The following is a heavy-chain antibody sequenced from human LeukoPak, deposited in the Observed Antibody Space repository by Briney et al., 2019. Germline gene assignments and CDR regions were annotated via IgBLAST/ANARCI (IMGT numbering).Heavy chain of an antibody. D-gene: IGHD3-3*01. Sequence: GRSLRLSCAASGFTFSSYGVHWVRQAPGKGLEWVAVISYDGSNKYYADSVKGRFTISRDNSKNTLYLQMNSLRAEDTAVYYCAKDKGHYDFWSGYPYYFDYWGQGTLVTVSS. J-gene: IGHJ4*02. V-gene: IGHV3-30*18. CDR1: GFTFSSYG. CDR3: AKDKGHYDFWSGYPYYFDY. CDR2: ISYDGSNK.